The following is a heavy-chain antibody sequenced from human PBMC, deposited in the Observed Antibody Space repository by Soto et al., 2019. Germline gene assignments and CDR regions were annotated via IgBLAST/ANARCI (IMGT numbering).Heavy chain of an antibody. CDR2: ISSRDAGR. D-gene: IGHD3-3*01. J-gene: IGHJ5*02. Sequence: GGPLRRSCTASGCTFDDYAMSWFRQAPGKGLEWVAFISSRDAGRNTEDAVTGRDSISRDNSKNTLYLQMNSLRAEDTAVYYCAKDPTIFGVVTVRFDPWGQGTLVTVSS. V-gene: IGHV3-23*01. CDR3: AKDPTIFGVVTVRFDP. CDR1: GCTFDDYA.